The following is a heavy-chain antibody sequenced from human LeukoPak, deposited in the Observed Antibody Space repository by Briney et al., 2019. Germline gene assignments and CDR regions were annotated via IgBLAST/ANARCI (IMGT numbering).Heavy chain of an antibody. V-gene: IGHV1-69*13. CDR3: ARMSIAAAGKEGYYYGMDV. D-gene: IGHD6-13*01. CDR1: GGTFSSYA. J-gene: IGHJ6*02. CDR2: IIPIFGTA. Sequence: ASVKVSCKASGGTFSSYAISWVRQAPGQGLEWMGGIIPIFGTANYAQKFQGRVTITADESTSAAYMELSSLRSEDTAVYYCARMSIAAAGKEGYYYGMDVWGQGTSVTVSS.